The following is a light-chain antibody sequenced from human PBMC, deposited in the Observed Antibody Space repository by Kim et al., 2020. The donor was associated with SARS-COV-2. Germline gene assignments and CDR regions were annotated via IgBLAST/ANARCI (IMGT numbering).Light chain of an antibody. V-gene: IGLV1-40*01. J-gene: IGLJ1*01. CDR2: GNT. CDR3: QSYDSSLSGRAYV. Sequence: VTISCPGSSSNLGAGYEVHWYQQLPGTAPKLLIYGNTNRPSGVPDRFSGSKSGTSASLAITGLQAEDEADYYCQSYDSSLSGRAYVFGTGTKVTVL. CDR1: SSNLGAGYE.